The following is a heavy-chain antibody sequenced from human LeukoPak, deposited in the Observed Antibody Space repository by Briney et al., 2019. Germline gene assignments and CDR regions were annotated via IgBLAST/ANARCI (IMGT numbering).Heavy chain of an antibody. CDR1: RITFSSYW. Sequence: GALRNSFAAPRITFSSYWVHWGRPTPREGGGWVSRINSDGSSTSYADSVKGRFTISRDNAKNTLYLQMNSLRAEDTAVYYCATQESGFDYWGQGTLVTVSS. CDR2: INSDGSST. J-gene: IGHJ4*02. CDR3: ATQESGFDY. V-gene: IGHV3-74*01. D-gene: IGHD3-10*01.